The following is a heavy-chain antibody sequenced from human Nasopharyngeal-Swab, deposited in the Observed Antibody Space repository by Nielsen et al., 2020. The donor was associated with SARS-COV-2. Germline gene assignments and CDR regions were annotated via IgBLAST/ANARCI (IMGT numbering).Heavy chain of an antibody. CDR1: GGSISSYY. J-gene: IGHJ6*03. CDR3: AREGYYYDSSGPRGGYYYYYMDV. D-gene: IGHD3-22*01. Sequence: SETLSLTCTVSGGSISSYYWSWIRQPPGKGLEWIGYIYYSGSTNYNPSLKSRVTISVDTSKNQFSLKLSSATAADTAVYYCAREGYYYDSSGPRGGYYYYYMDVWGKGTTVTVSS. V-gene: IGHV4-59*01. CDR2: IYYSGST.